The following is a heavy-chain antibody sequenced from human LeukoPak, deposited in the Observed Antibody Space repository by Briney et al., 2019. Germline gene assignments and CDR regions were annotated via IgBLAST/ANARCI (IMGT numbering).Heavy chain of an antibody. D-gene: IGHD5-18*01. Sequence: GGSLRLSCAASGFTFSSYWMHWVRQAPGKGLVWVSRINSDGSSTSYADSVKGRFTISRDNAKNTLYLQMNSLRAEDTAVYYCANQDDRYSYVPFDYWGQGTLVTVSS. CDR2: INSDGSST. J-gene: IGHJ4*02. V-gene: IGHV3-74*01. CDR3: ANQDDRYSYVPFDY. CDR1: GFTFSSYW.